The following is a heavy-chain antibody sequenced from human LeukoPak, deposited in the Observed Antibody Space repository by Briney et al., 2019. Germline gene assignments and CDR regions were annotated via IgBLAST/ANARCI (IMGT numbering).Heavy chain of an antibody. CDR3: ARAPDIAARQYYFDY. J-gene: IGHJ4*02. D-gene: IGHD6-6*01. Sequence: AGGSLRLSCAASGFTFSNYAMHWVRQAPGKGLEWVTFIRYDGSNKYYAESVKGRFTISRDNSKNTLYLQMSSLRAEDTAVYYCARAPDIAARQYYFDYWGQGTLVTVSS. CDR1: GFTFSNYA. CDR2: IRYDGSNK. V-gene: IGHV3-30*02.